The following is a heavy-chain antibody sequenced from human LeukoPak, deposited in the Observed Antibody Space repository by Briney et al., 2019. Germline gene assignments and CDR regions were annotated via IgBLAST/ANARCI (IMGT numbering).Heavy chain of an antibody. CDR1: GFTFSSYD. V-gene: IGHV3-13*01. D-gene: IGHD6-19*01. Sequence: QPGGSLRLSCAASGFTFSSYDMHWDRQATGKGLEWVSAIGTAGDTYYPGSVKGRFTISRENAKNSLYLQMNSLRAGDTAVYYCARGAYSSGWYENWFDPWGQGTLVTVSS. J-gene: IGHJ5*02. CDR3: ARGAYSSGWYENWFDP. CDR2: IGTAGDT.